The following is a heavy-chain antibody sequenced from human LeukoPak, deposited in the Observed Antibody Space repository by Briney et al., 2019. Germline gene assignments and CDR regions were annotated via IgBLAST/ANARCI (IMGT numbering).Heavy chain of an antibody. J-gene: IGHJ6*02. D-gene: IGHD3-22*01. CDR3: AREGYDSSGYYFLPHPLNYYYYYGMDV. CDR1: GGTFSSYA. Sequence: ASVKVSCKASGGTFSSYAISWVRQAPGQGLEWMGGIIPIFGTANYAQKFQGRVTMTTDTSTSTAYMELRSLRSDDTAVYYYAREGYDSSGYYFLPHPLNYYYYYGMDVWGQGTTVTVSS. CDR2: IIPIFGTA. V-gene: IGHV1-69*05.